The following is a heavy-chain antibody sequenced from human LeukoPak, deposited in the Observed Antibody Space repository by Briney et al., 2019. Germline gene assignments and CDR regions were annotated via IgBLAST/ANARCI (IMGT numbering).Heavy chain of an antibody. CDR2: ISAYNGNT. CDR3: ARYCSGGSCYSEGS. J-gene: IGHJ4*02. CDR1: GYTFTSYA. Sequence: ASVKVSCKASGYTFTSYAMHWVRQAPGQGLEWMGWISAYNGNTNYAQKLQGRVTMTTDTSTSTAYMELRSLRSDDTAVYYCARYCSGGSCYSEGSWGQGTLVTVSS. D-gene: IGHD2-15*01. V-gene: IGHV1-18*01.